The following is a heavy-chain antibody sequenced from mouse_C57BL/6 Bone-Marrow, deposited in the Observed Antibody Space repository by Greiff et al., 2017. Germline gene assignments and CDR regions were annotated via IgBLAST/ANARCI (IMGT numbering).Heavy chain of an antibody. J-gene: IGHJ4*01. Sequence: VQLQQSGAELARPGASVKLSCKASGYTFTSYGISWVKQRTGQGLEWIGEIYPRSGNTYYNEKFKGKATLTAAKSSSTAYMELRSLTSEDSAVYFCARGTYYSNLGSMDYWGQGTSVTVSS. CDR1: GYTFTSYG. V-gene: IGHV1-81*01. CDR2: IYPRSGNT. D-gene: IGHD2-5*01. CDR3: ARGTYYSNLGSMDY.